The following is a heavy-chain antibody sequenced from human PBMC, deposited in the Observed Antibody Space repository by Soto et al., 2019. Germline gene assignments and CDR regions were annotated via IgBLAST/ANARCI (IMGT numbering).Heavy chain of an antibody. CDR2: VYDTGST. J-gene: IGHJ6*02. Sequence: QVQLQQSGPGLVKPSETLSLTCTVSSGPSRSHNWGWIRQSPGRGLEWIGYVYDTGSTSYNPSLESRVTISADTSTYHISLTLSSVTAADTAVYYCVRQGIGALHGLVDVWGQGTTVSVSS. CDR3: VRQGIGALHGLVDV. CDR1: SGPSRSHN. V-gene: IGHV4-59*08. D-gene: IGHD3-10*01.